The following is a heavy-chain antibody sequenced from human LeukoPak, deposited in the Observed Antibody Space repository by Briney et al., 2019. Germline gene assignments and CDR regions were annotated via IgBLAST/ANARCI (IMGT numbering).Heavy chain of an antibody. V-gene: IGHV3-23*01. D-gene: IGHD1-7*01. Sequence: GGSLRLSCAASGFTFTSYSMSWVRQAPGKGLEWVSGTSDRGDYTYYADSVKGRFTISRDSSRNTLFLQMNSLRAEDTALYFCARKAQYNGHYPLDYWGQGTLVTVSS. CDR3: ARKAQYNGHYPLDY. J-gene: IGHJ4*02. CDR1: GFTFTSYS. CDR2: TSDRGDYT.